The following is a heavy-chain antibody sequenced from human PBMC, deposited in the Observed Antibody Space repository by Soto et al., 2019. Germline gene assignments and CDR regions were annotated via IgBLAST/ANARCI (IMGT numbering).Heavy chain of an antibody. CDR3: VRLCPTNYYGSGIGCFDP. CDR1: GGSISTSTYS. V-gene: IGHV4-39*01. J-gene: IGHJ5*02. Sequence: QLQLQESGPGLVKLSETLSLTCTVSGGSISTSTYSWSWIRQPPGKGLEWIGRFYYSGSTYYNSSLKSRVTISVDTSKNQFSLQLSSVTAADAAVYYCVRLCPTNYYGSGIGCFDPWRQGTLVTVSS. D-gene: IGHD3-10*01. CDR2: FYYSGST.